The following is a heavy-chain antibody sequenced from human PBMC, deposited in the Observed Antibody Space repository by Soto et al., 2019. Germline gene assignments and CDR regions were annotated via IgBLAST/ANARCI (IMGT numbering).Heavy chain of an antibody. V-gene: IGHV3-7*03. Sequence: GGSLRLSCAASGFTFSSYWMSWVRQAPGKGLEWVANIKQDGSEKYYVDSVKGRFTISRDNAKNSLYLQMNSLRAEDTAVYYCARIPGPYYYDSSGYDPFDYWGQGTLVTVSS. CDR2: IKQDGSEK. CDR1: GFTFSSYW. CDR3: ARIPGPYYYDSSGYDPFDY. D-gene: IGHD3-22*01. J-gene: IGHJ4*02.